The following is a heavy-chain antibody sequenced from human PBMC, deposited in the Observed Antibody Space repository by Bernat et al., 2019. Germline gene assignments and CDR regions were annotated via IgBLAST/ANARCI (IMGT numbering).Heavy chain of an antibody. J-gene: IGHJ5*02. D-gene: IGHD4-11*01. CDR1: GYTFTSYG. CDR3: ARSPTTVTTRRSWFDP. V-gene: IGHV1-8*02. CDR2: MSPKSGNT. Sequence: QVQLVQSGAEVKKPGASVKVSCKASGYTFTSYGISWVRQAPGQGLEWMGWMSPKSGNTGYAQKFQGRVTMTMNTSLSTAYMELTSLTSEDTAVYYCARSPTTVTTRRSWFDPWGQGTRVTVSS.